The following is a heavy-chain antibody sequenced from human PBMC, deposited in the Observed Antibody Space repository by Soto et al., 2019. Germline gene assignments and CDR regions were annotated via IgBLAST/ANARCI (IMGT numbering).Heavy chain of an antibody. CDR3: ATSSYDYIWGSYRPSSEYFQH. CDR1: GYTLTELP. CDR2: FDPEDGET. V-gene: IGHV1-24*01. J-gene: IGHJ1*01. D-gene: IGHD3-16*02. Sequence: ASLKVSSKVSGYTLTELPMHCVHSAPGKGLEWMGGFDPEDGETIYAQKFQGRVTMTEDTSTDTAYMELSSLRSEDTAVYYCATSSYDYIWGSYRPSSEYFQHWGQGTLVTVSS.